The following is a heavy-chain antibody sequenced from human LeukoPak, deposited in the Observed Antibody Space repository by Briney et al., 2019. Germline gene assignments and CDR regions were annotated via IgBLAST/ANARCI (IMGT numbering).Heavy chain of an antibody. V-gene: IGHV1-69*13. CDR3: ARADRRADGMDV. Sequence: SVKVSCKASGGTFSSYAINWVRQAPGQGLEWMGGIIPIFGTANYAQKFRGRVTITADESTSTAYMELSSLRSEDTAVYYCARADRRADGMDVWGQGTTVTVSS. J-gene: IGHJ6*02. CDR2: IIPIFGTA. CDR1: GGTFSSYA.